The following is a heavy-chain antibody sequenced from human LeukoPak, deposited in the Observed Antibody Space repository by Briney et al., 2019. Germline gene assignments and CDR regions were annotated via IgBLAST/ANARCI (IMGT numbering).Heavy chain of an antibody. CDR3: ARDDLDSSSPFDY. CDR1: GFTFSSYW. V-gene: IGHV3-7*03. J-gene: IGHJ4*02. CDR2: IKQDGSEK. Sequence: TGGSLRLSCAASGFTFSSYWMSWVRQAPGKGLEWVANIKQDGSEKYYVDSVKGRFTISRDNAKNSLYLQMNSLRAEDTAVYYCARDDLDSSSPFDYWGQGTLVTVSS. D-gene: IGHD6-6*01.